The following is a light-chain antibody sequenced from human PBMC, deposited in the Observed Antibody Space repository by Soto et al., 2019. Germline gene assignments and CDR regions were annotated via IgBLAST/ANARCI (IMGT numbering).Light chain of an antibody. CDR1: SSDVGSYDL. V-gene: IGLV2-23*02. J-gene: IGLJ1*01. Sequence: QSVLTQPASVSGSPGQSITISCTGTSSDVGSYDLVSWYQQHPGTAPKLMIFEVNKRPSGVSNRFSGSKSGNTASLTISGLQAEDEADYYCCSYAGRSPYVSGTGTKVTVL. CDR2: EVN. CDR3: CSYAGRSPYV.